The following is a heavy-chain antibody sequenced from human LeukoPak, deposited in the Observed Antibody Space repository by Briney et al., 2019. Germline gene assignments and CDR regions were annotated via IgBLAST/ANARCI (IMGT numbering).Heavy chain of an antibody. D-gene: IGHD6-19*01. CDR2: INPKSGGT. V-gene: IGHV1-2*02. CDR3: ARDLGISGWYAPPLGYFDY. Sequence: GASVKVSCKASGYTFTGYCMHWVRQAPGQGLEWMGWINPKSGGTNYAQKFQGRVTMTRDTSISTTYMELSRLRSGDTAVYYCARDLGISGWYAPPLGYFDYWGQGTLVTVSS. J-gene: IGHJ4*02. CDR1: GYTFTGYC.